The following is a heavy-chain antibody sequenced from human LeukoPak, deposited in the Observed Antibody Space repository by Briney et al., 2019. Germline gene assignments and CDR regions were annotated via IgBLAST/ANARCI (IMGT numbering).Heavy chain of an antibody. Sequence: PGGSLRLSCAASGFTFGRYSMNWVRQAPGKGLEWVSAISGSGNSTYYADSVKGRFTISRDNSKNTLYLQMNSLRAEDTAVYYCAKDLGYSGYDPLDSWGQGTLVTVSS. V-gene: IGHV3-23*01. CDR1: GFTFGRYS. CDR2: ISGSGNST. J-gene: IGHJ4*02. CDR3: AKDLGYSGYDPLDS. D-gene: IGHD5-12*01.